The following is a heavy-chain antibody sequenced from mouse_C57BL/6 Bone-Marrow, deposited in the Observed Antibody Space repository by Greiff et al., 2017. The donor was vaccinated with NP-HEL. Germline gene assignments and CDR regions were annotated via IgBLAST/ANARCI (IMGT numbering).Heavy chain of an antibody. CDR2: TLPKANGLTI. D-gene: IGHD2-4*01. V-gene: IGHV7-3*01. J-gene: IGHJ4*01. CDR3: ARSIYYDYADDPFYGMDY. Sequence: EVQVVESGGGLVPHGGSGRLSCGASGFTFTDYYMSWVRQPPGKARERVGFTLPKANGLTIEYSASVKGRFTISRDNSQSILYLQMNALRAEDSATYYCARSIYYDYADDPFYGMDYWGQGTSVTVSS. CDR1: GFTFTDYY.